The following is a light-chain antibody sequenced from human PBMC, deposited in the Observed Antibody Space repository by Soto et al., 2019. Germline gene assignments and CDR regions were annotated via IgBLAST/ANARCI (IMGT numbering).Light chain of an antibody. CDR3: QQYNNS. Sequence: EIVITQSPATLSVSPGERATISCRASQSVRSNLAWYQQKPGQAPRLLIYGASTRATGIPARFSGSGSGTEFTLTISSLQSEDFAVYYCQQYNNSFGQGTMVDIK. CDR2: GAS. CDR1: QSVRSN. J-gene: IGKJ1*01. V-gene: IGKV3-15*01.